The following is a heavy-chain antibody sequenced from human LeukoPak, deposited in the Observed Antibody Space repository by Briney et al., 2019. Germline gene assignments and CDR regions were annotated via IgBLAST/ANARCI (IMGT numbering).Heavy chain of an antibody. Sequence: GGSLRLSCAASGFTFSSYAMSWVRQAPGKGLEWVSAISGSGGSTYYADSVKGRFTISRDNAKNSLYLQMNSLRAEDTAVYYCAREPEGYSGYGGYYYYYGMDVWGQGTTVTVSS. CDR1: GFTFSSYA. CDR2: ISGSGGST. D-gene: IGHD5-12*01. CDR3: AREPEGYSGYGGYYYYYGMDV. V-gene: IGHV3-23*01. J-gene: IGHJ6*02.